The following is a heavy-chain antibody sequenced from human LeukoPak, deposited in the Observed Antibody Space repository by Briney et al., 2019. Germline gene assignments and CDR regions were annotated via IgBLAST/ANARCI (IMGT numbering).Heavy chain of an antibody. D-gene: IGHD2/OR15-2a*01. J-gene: IGHJ4*02. Sequence: GGSLRLSCAASGFIFSSYGMNWVRQAPGKGLEWVSSISGSGTNIYYADPVKGRFTISRDNSKNTLFLQMNSLRAEDTAVYYCAKDENMVYFDYWGQGTLVTVSS. CDR2: ISGSGTNI. CDR1: GFIFSSYG. V-gene: IGHV3-23*01. CDR3: AKDENMVYFDY.